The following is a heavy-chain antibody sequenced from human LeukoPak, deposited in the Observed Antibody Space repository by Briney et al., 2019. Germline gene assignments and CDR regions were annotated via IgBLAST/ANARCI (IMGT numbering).Heavy chain of an antibody. J-gene: IGHJ4*02. V-gene: IGHV3-15*01. Sequence: GGSLRLSCAASGFTFSNAWMSWVRQAPGKGLEWVGRIKSKTDGGTTDYAAPVKGRFTISRDDSKNTLYLQMNSLKTEDTAVYYCTTSFYYDSRFYYWGQGTLVTVSS. CDR2: IKSKTDGGTT. CDR1: GFTFSNAW. CDR3: TTSFYYDSRFYY. D-gene: IGHD3-22*01.